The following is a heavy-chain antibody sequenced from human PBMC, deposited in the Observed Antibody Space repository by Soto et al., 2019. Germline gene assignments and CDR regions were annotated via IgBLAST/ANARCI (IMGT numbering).Heavy chain of an antibody. V-gene: IGHV1-69*12. CDR2: IIPIFGTV. J-gene: IGHJ6*02. Sequence: QVQLLQSGAEVKKPGSSVRVSCEASGGTFRTYAISWVRQAPGQGLEWMGEIIPIFGTVNYAQKFQGRVTIAADESATKVYMDLRSLRSEDTAVYYWAKVAVAGTPNSYYYYGLDVWGQGTTVTVSS. CDR1: GGTFRTYA. D-gene: IGHD6-19*01. CDR3: AKVAVAGTPNSYYYYGLDV.